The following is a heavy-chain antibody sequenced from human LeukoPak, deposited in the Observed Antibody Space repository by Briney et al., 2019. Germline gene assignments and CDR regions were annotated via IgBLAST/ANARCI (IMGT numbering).Heavy chain of an antibody. CDR2: IRTDGTSS. Sequence: PGGSPRLSCAASGFTFSIYSMNWVRQAPGKGLVWVSHIRTDGTSSTYADSVKGRFTISRDNTKNTLYLQMNSLRAEDTAVYYCARDRGYTQDYWGQGTLVTVSS. CDR1: GFTFSIYS. V-gene: IGHV3-74*01. J-gene: IGHJ4*02. D-gene: IGHD5-12*01. CDR3: ARDRGYTQDY.